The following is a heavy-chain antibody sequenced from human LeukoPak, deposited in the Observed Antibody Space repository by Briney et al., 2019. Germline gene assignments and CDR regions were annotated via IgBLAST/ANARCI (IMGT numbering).Heavy chain of an antibody. D-gene: IGHD3-3*01. CDR1: GFTFSSYS. CDR3: ARERQNKDFWSGGDY. V-gene: IGHV3-21*01. Sequence: GGSLRLSCAASGFTFSSYSMNWVRQAPGKGLEWVSSINDNSRSIFYTDPLKGRFTVSRDNAKNSLYLQLNNLRAEDTAVYYCARERQNKDFWSGGDYWGQGTLVTVSS. CDR2: INDNSRSI. J-gene: IGHJ4*02.